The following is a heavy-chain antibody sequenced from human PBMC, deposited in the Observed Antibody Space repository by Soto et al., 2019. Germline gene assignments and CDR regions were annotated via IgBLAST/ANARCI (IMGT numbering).Heavy chain of an antibody. CDR1: GIAFGDYG. CDR2: ISWNGDNT. Sequence: EVQLAESGGGVARPGGSRRLSCAASGIAFGDYGMTWVRRVPGKGLEWVAGISWNGDNTGYADFAKGRFTISRDSSKKSLLLEMNSLRVEDTAFYYCARGEYTSRRGFDVWGQGTPVTVSS. D-gene: IGHD6-6*01. J-gene: IGHJ6*02. CDR3: ARGEYTSRRGFDV. V-gene: IGHV3-20*04.